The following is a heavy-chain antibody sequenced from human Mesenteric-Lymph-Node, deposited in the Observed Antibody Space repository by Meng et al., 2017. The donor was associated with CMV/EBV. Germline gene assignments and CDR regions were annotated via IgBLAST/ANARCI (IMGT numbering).Heavy chain of an antibody. D-gene: IGHD3-9*01. CDR2: IHHSGST. J-gene: IGHJ4*02. Sequence: QVEFRQWGGGLLEPSETLSVKCAVYGGSFSGYYWNWIRQSPEKGLEWIWEIHHSGSTTYNPSFTSRIIISVDTSTNQISLNMSSVTAADTAVYYCARGSSYDILTGYFDYWGQGALVTVSS. CDR1: GGSFSGYY. V-gene: IGHV4-34*01. CDR3: ARGSSYDILTGYFDY.